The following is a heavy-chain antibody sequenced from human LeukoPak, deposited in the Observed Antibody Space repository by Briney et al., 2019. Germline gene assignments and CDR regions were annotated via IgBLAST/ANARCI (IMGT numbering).Heavy chain of an antibody. J-gene: IGHJ4*02. CDR2: ISYDGSNK. CDR1: GFTFSSYG. V-gene: IGHV3-30*18. D-gene: IGHD3-3*01. Sequence: GGSLRLSCAASGFTFSSYGMHWVRQAPGKGLEWVAVISYDGSNKYYADSVKGRFTISRDNSKNTLYLQMNSLRAEDTAVYYCAKAAGAYGVFDYWGQGTLVTVSS. CDR3: AKAAGAYGVFDY.